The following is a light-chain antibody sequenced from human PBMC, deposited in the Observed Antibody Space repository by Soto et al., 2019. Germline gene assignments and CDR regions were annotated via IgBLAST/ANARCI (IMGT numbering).Light chain of an antibody. V-gene: IGLV2-8*01. CDR3: SSYAGSNNLV. Sequence: QSVLTQPPSASGSPGQSVTISCTGTSSDVGGYNYVSWYQQHPGKAPKLMIYEVSKRPSGVPDRFSGSKSGNTASLTVSGXXXXXEADYYCSSYAGSNNLVFGGGTQLTVL. J-gene: IGLJ2*01. CDR1: SSDVGGYNY. CDR2: EVS.